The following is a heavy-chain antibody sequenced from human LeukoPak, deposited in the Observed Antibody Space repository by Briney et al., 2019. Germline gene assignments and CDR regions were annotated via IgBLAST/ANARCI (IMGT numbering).Heavy chain of an antibody. Sequence: SGGSLRLSCAPSEFTFSSYAMHWVRQAPGKGLEWVALVSNDGGDKYYADSVKGRFTISRDNSKNTLYLQMNSLRGEDTGVYYCAKAHLLDWLLPFDYWGQGTLVTVSS. J-gene: IGHJ4*02. CDR3: AKAHLLDWLLPFDY. CDR1: EFTFSSYA. CDR2: VSNDGGDK. D-gene: IGHD3/OR15-3a*01. V-gene: IGHV3-30*18.